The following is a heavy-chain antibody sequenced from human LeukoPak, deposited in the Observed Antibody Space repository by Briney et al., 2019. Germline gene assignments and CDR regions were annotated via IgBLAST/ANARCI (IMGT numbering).Heavy chain of an antibody. J-gene: IGHJ4*02. Sequence: VGSLRLSCAASGFTFSSYWMHWVRQAPGKGLVWVSRINSDGSSITYADSVKGRFTISRDNAKNTLYLQMNSLRVEDTAVYYCAREGRVSGYDFDCWGQRTLVTVSS. CDR3: AREGRVSGYDFDC. CDR2: INSDGSSI. CDR1: GFTFSSYW. V-gene: IGHV3-74*03. D-gene: IGHD5-12*01.